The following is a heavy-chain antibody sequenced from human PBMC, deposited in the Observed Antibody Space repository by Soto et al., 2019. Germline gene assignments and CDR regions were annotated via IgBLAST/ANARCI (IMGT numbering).Heavy chain of an antibody. D-gene: IGHD3-22*01. CDR3: ARDPQYYYDSSGYYPLNWFDP. J-gene: IGHJ5*02. CDR2: ISSSSSYI. V-gene: IGHV3-21*01. Sequence: GGSLRLSCAASGFTFSSYSMNWVRQAPGKGLEWVSSISSSSSYIYYADSVKGRFTISRDNAKNSLYLQMNSLRAEDTAVYYFARDPQYYYDSSGYYPLNWFDPWGQGTLVTVSS. CDR1: GFTFSSYS.